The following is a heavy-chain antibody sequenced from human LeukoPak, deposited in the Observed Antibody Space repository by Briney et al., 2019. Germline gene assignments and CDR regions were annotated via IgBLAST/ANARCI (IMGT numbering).Heavy chain of an antibody. CDR2: IKQDGSEK. CDR3: ARAGRGLRYFDWLTHDY. V-gene: IGHV3-7*01. J-gene: IGHJ4*02. D-gene: IGHD3-9*01. CDR1: GFTFSSYW. Sequence: PGGSLRLSCAASGFTFSSYWMSWVRQAPGKGLEWVANIKQDGSEKYYVDSVKGRFTISRDNAKNTVYLQMNSLRVEDTAVYYCARAGRGLRYFDWLTHDYWGQGTPVTVSS.